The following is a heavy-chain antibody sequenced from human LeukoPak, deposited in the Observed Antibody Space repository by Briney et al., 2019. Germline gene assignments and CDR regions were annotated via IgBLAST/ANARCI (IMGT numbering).Heavy chain of an antibody. J-gene: IGHJ4*02. CDR2: IYHSGST. D-gene: IGHD6-19*01. CDR3: ARGSGWYSDEVY. Sequence: PSGTLSLTCAVSGGSISNYYWWSWVRQTPGKGREWIGKIYHSGSTSYNPSLKSRVTLSIDKSKSQLSLNLTSVTAADTAVYYCARGSGWYSDEVYWGQGTLVTVSS. CDR1: GGSISNYYW. V-gene: IGHV4-4*02.